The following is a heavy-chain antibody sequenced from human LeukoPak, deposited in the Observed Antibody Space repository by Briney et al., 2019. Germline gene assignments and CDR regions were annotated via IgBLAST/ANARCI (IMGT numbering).Heavy chain of an antibody. CDR1: GFTFSSYA. V-gene: IGHV3-23*01. J-gene: IGHJ4*02. CDR2: ISGSGGST. Sequence: GGSLRLSCAASGFTFSSYAMSWVRQAPGKGLEWVSAISGSGGSTYYADSVKGRFTISRDNSKNTLYLQMNSLRAEDTAVYYCAKDLWVGTEEYYYDSSGYYPGTFDYWGQGTLVTVSS. CDR3: AKDLWVGTEEYYYDSSGYYPGTFDY. D-gene: IGHD3-22*01.